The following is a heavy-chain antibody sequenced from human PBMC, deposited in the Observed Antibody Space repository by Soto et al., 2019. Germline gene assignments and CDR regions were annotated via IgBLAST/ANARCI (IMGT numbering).Heavy chain of an antibody. D-gene: IGHD5-12*01. V-gene: IGHV1-69*01. Sequence: QVQLVQSGAEVKKPGSSVKVSCKASGGTFSSYAISWVRQAPGQGLEWMGGIIPIFGTANYAQKFQGRVTITADESTSTAYMELSSLRSEDTAVYHCARDPFASYSGYGNYGMDVWGQGTTVTVSS. CDR3: ARDPFASYSGYGNYGMDV. J-gene: IGHJ6*02. CDR1: GGTFSSYA. CDR2: IIPIFGTA.